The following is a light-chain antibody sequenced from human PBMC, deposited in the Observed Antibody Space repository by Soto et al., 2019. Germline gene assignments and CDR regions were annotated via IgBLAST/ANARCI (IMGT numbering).Light chain of an antibody. CDR2: LNSDGSH. J-gene: IGLJ2*01. V-gene: IGLV4-69*01. Sequence: QPVLTQSPSASASLGASVKLTCTLSSGHSSYTIAWHQQQPEKGPRYLMKLNSDGSHNKGDGIPDRFSGSSSGAERYLTISSRQSEDEADYYCQTWGIGMQVFGGGTKLTVL. CDR1: SGHSSYT. CDR3: QTWGIGMQV.